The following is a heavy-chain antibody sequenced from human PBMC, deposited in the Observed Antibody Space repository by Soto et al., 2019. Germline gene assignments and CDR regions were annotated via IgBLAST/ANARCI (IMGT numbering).Heavy chain of an antibody. CDR3: AREAASDPSFYYHYMDV. J-gene: IGHJ6*03. CDR2: MNPKTGNT. V-gene: IGHV1-8*01. D-gene: IGHD6-25*01. CDR1: GYTFTNYN. Sequence: QEQLVQSGAEVKKPGAPVKVSCKASGYTFTNYNINWVRQATGQGLEWMGWMNPKTGNTGYAEKFQGRVTMTRNSSINTAFRELSGLRSEDTAVYYCAREAASDPSFYYHYMDVWGKGTTVTVSS.